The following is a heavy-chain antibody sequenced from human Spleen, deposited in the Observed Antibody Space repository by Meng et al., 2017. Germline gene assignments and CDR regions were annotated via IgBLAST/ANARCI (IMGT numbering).Heavy chain of an antibody. CDR3: SRVPPNYGDYAMDV. CDR1: GYNFPDYW. CDR2: IDPKSGDT. D-gene: IGHD4-17*01. V-gene: IGHV1-2*06. Sequence: ASVKVSCKPSGYNFPDYWLHWVRRAPGQGLEWMGRIDPKSGDTLYAQKLQGRVTMTRNTSITTAFMELSGLRSADTAVYYCSRVPPNYGDYAMDVWGQGTTVTVSS. J-gene: IGHJ6*02.